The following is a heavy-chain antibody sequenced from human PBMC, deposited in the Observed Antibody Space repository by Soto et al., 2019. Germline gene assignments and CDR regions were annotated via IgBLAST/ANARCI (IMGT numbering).Heavy chain of an antibody. CDR1: GFTFSSYS. J-gene: IGHJ6*03. CDR3: ARLPLGYCSGGSCNGGYYYYYMDV. D-gene: IGHD2-15*01. V-gene: IGHV3-48*02. CDR2: ISSSSSTI. Sequence: GGSLRLSCAASGFTFSSYSMNWVRQAPGKGLEWVSYISSSSSTIYYADSVKGRFTISRDNAKNSLYLQMNSLRDEDTAVYYCARLPLGYCSGGSCNGGYYYYYMDVWGQGTTVTVSS.